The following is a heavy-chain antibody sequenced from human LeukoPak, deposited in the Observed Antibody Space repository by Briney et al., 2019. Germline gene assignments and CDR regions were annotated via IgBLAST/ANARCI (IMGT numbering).Heavy chain of an antibody. CDR2: ISYDGSNR. J-gene: IGHJ4*02. Sequence: GGSLRLSCAASGFTFTSYSMNWVRQAPGKGLEWVAVISYDGSNRYYADSVKGRFTISRDNSKNTLYLQMNSLRAEDTAVYYCARDRSGYDSLHFDYWGQGTLVTVSS. V-gene: IGHV3-30-3*01. D-gene: IGHD5-12*01. CDR1: GFTFTSYS. CDR3: ARDRSGYDSLHFDY.